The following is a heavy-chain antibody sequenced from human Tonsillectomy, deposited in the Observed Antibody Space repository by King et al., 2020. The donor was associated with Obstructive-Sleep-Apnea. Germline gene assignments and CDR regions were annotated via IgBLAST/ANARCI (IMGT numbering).Heavy chain of an antibody. Sequence: VQLVESGGGVVQPGRSLRLSCAVSGFSFSSYAMHWVRQAPGKGLEWVAVISYDGSNKHYADSVKGRFTISRDNSKTTLYLQMNSLRAEDTAVYYCARRRVRGATYYYGMDVWGQGTTVTVSS. D-gene: IGHD3-10*01. CDR2: ISYDGSNK. CDR1: GFSFSSYA. J-gene: IGHJ6*02. CDR3: ARRRVRGATYYYGMDV. V-gene: IGHV3-30-3*01.